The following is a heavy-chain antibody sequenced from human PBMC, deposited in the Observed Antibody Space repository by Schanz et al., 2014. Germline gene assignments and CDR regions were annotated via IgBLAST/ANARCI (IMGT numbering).Heavy chain of an antibody. D-gene: IGHD6-13*01. CDR3: VSQTGSPNY. Sequence: EVQLLESGGGLVQPGGSLRLSCAASGFTFSSYAMSWVRQAPGKGLEWVSYVSRSTPDIYYADSVKGRFTMSRDNAKRSLFLQMNSLRVEDTAVYFCVSQTGSPNYWGQGTLVTVSS. CDR1: GFTFSSYA. CDR2: VSRSTPDI. V-gene: IGHV3-48*01. J-gene: IGHJ4*02.